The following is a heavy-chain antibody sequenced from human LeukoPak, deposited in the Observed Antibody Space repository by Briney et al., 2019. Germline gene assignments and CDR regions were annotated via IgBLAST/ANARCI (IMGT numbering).Heavy chain of an antibody. CDR2: ISAYNGNT. CDR1: GYTFTSYG. J-gene: IGHJ4*02. Sequence: ASVKVSCKASGYTFTSYGISWVRQAPGQGLEWMGWISAYNGNTNYAQKLQGRVTMPTDTSTSTAYMELRSLRSDDTAVYYCARDCSSTSCYGFDYWGQGTLVTVSS. CDR3: ARDCSSTSCYGFDY. V-gene: IGHV1-18*01. D-gene: IGHD2-2*01.